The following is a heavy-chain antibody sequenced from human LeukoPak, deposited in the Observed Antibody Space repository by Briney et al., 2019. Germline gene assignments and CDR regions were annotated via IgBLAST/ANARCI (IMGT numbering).Heavy chain of an antibody. D-gene: IGHD4-11*01. CDR2: IYYSGTT. CDR3: ARHDPSKNGAYDI. Sequence: SETLSLTCAVYGGSFSGYYWSWIRQPPGKGPEWIGYIYYSGTTSYNPSLTSRVTISIDTSKNQFSLKLTSVTAADTAVYYCARHDPSKNGAYDIWGQGAMVTVSS. V-gene: IGHV4-59*08. CDR1: GGSFSGYY. J-gene: IGHJ3*02.